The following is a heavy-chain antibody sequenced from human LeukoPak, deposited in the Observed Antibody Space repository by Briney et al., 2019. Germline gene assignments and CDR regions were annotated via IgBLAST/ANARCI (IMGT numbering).Heavy chain of an antibody. CDR1: GFTFSSYA. Sequence: GGSLRLSCAASGFTFSSYAIHWVRQAPGKGLEWVAVISYDGSNKYYADSVKGRFTISRDNSKNTLYLQMNSLRAEDTAVYYCARGEVATGLFDYWGQGTLVTVSS. J-gene: IGHJ4*02. CDR3: ARGEVATGLFDY. CDR2: ISYDGSNK. V-gene: IGHV3-30-3*01. D-gene: IGHD5-24*01.